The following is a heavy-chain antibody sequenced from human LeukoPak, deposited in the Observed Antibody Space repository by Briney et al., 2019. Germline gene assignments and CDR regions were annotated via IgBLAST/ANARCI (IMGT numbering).Heavy chain of an antibody. J-gene: IGHJ4*02. D-gene: IGHD6-13*01. V-gene: IGHV3-23*01. CDR2: INSPGSGT. Sequence: GGSLRLSCAASGITFSTYAMTWVRQAPGKGLEWVSSINSPGSGTFYADSVKGRFTISRDNSKNTVFLQMNSLRADDTAVYYCAKEGRIAAGTGDYFDCWGQRTLVTVSS. CDR1: GITFSTYA. CDR3: AKEGRIAAGTGDYFDC.